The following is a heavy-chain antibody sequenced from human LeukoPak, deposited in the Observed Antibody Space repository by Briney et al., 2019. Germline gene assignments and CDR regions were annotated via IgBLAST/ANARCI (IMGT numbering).Heavy chain of an antibody. J-gene: IGHJ3*02. CDR2: IYYSGST. CDR3: ARVDCSSTSCSEAFDI. CDR1: GGSISSHY. D-gene: IGHD2-2*01. V-gene: IGHV4-59*11. Sequence: SETLSLTCTVSGGSISSHYWSWIRQPPGKGLEWIGCIYYSGSTNYNPSLKSRVTISVDTSKNQFSLKLSSVTAADTAVYYCARVDCSSTSCSEAFDIWGQGTMVTVSS.